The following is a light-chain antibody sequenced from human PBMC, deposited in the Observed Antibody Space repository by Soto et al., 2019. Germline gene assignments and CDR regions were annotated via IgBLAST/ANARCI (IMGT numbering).Light chain of an antibody. Sequence: EIVMTQSPATLSVSPGERATLSCRTSQTISNTLAWYQQKPGQAPRLLIYGAFTRATGIPARFSGSGSGTEFTLTISSLQSEDFAVYYCQQYNNWPRTFGQGTKVEIK. CDR3: QQYNNWPRT. V-gene: IGKV3-15*01. CDR1: QTISNT. J-gene: IGKJ1*01. CDR2: GAF.